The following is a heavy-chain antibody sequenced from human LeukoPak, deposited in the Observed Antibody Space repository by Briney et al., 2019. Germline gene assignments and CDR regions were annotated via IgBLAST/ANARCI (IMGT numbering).Heavy chain of an antibody. CDR2: INPSGGTT. CDR3: ARTIVDGGTNY. D-gene: IGHD2/OR15-2a*01. Sequence: ASVKVFCKASGYTFTNFYIHWVRQAPGQGLEWMGKINPSGGTTSYAQKFQGRVAMTRDTSTSTVYMDLSGLTSEDTAVYYCARTIVDGGTNYWGQGTLVTVSS. J-gene: IGHJ4*02. CDR1: GYTFTNFY. V-gene: IGHV1-46*01.